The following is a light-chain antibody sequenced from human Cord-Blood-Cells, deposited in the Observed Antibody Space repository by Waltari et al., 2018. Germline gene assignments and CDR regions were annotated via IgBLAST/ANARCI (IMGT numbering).Light chain of an antibody. CDR1: SSDVGGYNY. V-gene: IGLV2-11*01. CDR2: DVS. Sequence: QSALTQPRSVSGSPGQSVTISCTGTSSDVGGYNYVSWYQQHPGKAPKLMIYDVSKWPSGVPDRVSGSKSGKTASLTISGLQAEDEADYYCCSYAGSVVFGGGTKLTVL. CDR3: CSYAGSVV. J-gene: IGLJ2*01.